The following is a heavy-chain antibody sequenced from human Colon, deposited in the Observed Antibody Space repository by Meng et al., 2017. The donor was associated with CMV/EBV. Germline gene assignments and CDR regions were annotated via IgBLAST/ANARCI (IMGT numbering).Heavy chain of an antibody. Sequence: GESLKISCAASGFTFSNYAMSWVRQAPGKGLEWVANIKQDGSEKFYVDSVKGRFTISRDNARKSVYLQMDSLRAEDTAVYYCARLVVGDNDYFDYWGQGTLVTVSS. D-gene: IGHD2-15*01. J-gene: IGHJ4*02. CDR2: IKQDGSEK. CDR3: ARLVVGDNDYFDY. CDR1: GFTFSNYA. V-gene: IGHV3-7*01.